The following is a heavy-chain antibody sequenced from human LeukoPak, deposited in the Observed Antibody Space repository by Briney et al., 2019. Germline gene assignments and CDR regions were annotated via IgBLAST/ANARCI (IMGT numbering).Heavy chain of an antibody. V-gene: IGHV3-23*01. Sequence: GGPLRLSCAASGFTFSSYAMSWVRQAPGKGLEWVSAISGSGGSTYYADSVKGRFTISRDNSKNTLYLQMNSLRAEDTAVYYCAKRELVLGSGRYFDHWGQGTLVTVSS. CDR1: GFTFSSYA. CDR3: AKRELVLGSGRYFDH. J-gene: IGHJ4*02. D-gene: IGHD6-6*01. CDR2: ISGSGGST.